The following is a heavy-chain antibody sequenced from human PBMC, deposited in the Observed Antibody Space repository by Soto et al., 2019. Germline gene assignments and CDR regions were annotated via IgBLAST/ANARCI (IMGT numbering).Heavy chain of an antibody. D-gene: IGHD5-18*01. CDR3: ARFAGYSYGYLTYYYGMDV. J-gene: IGHJ6*02. CDR1: GYTFTSYG. Sequence: ASVKVSCKASGYTFTSYGISWVRQAPGQGLEWMGWISAYNGNTNYAQKLQDRVTMTTDTSTSTAYMELRSLRSDDTAVYYCARFAGYSYGYLTYYYGMDVWGQGTTVTVSS. CDR2: ISAYNGNT. V-gene: IGHV1-18*04.